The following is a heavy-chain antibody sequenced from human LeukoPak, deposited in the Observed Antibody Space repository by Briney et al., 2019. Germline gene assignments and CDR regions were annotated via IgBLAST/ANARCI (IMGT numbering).Heavy chain of an antibody. V-gene: IGHV5-51*01. J-gene: IGHJ3*01. CDR2: IYPGDSGP. Sequence: GESLKISCKVSGYSFTSYCIGWVRQMPGKGLEWMGIIYPGDSGPTYSPSFQGQITISVDKSINTAYLQWSSLQASDTAMYYCGMSGDRVPLQDDVFDVWGQGTMVTVST. CDR3: GMSGDRVPLQDDVFDV. CDR1: GYSFTSYC. D-gene: IGHD1-26*01.